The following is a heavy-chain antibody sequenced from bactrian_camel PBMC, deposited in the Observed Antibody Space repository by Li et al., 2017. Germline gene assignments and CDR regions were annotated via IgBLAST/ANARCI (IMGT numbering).Heavy chain of an antibody. CDR2: INSVGGTT. CDR3: ARQYGDTWFGY. J-gene: IGHJ6*01. CDR1: GFTFSSHM. D-gene: IGHD6*01. V-gene: IGHV3S40*01. Sequence: VQLVESGGALVQPGGSLRLSCAASGFTFSSHMMSWVRQAPGKGLEWVSTINSVGGTTYYLDSVKGRFTISRDNAKNTVYVQMNSLKPEDTAVYYCARQYGDTWFGYWGQGTQVTVS.